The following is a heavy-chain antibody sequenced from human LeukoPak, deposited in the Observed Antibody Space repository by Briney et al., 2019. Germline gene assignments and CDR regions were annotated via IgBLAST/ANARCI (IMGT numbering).Heavy chain of an antibody. Sequence: ASVKVSCKASGYTFTSYGISWVRQAPGQGLEWMGWINTNTGNPTYAQGFTGRFVFSLDTSVSTAYPQISSLKAEDTAVYYCARDHSAYYYDSSDYYYYGMDVWGQGTTVTVSS. CDR1: GYTFTSYG. CDR3: ARDHSAYYYDSSDYYYYGMDV. J-gene: IGHJ6*02. V-gene: IGHV7-4-1*02. CDR2: INTNTGNP. D-gene: IGHD3-22*01.